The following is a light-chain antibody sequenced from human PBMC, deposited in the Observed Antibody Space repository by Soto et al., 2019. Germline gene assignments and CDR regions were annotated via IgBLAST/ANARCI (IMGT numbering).Light chain of an antibody. V-gene: IGKV1-5*03. Sequence: DIQMTQSPSTLSASVGDRVTISCRASQSISSWLAWYQQKPGKAPKLLIYEASSSEIGVPPRFSGSGFGTEFTLTISSLQPDDFATYYCQYYKEYSTFGQGTRFEIK. CDR3: QYYKEYST. CDR2: EAS. CDR1: QSISSW. J-gene: IGKJ1*01.